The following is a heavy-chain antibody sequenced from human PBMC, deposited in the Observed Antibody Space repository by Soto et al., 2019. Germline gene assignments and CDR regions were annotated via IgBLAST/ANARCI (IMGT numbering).Heavy chain of an antibody. CDR3: ATDGGIVSNWGTFDY. CDR1: GFSFSNAW. D-gene: IGHD7-27*01. Sequence: EVQLVESGGGLVKPGGSLRLSCAASGFSFSNAWMSWVRQAPGKGLEWVGRIKTKTDGGTTDYAAPVKGRFTISRDDSQTTPYLQMDSLKTEDTAVYYCATDGGIVSNWGTFDYWGQGALVTVSS. CDR2: IKTKTDGGTT. J-gene: IGHJ4*02. V-gene: IGHV3-15*01.